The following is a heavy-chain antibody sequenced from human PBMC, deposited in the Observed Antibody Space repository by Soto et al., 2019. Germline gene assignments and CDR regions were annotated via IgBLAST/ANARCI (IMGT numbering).Heavy chain of an antibody. CDR1: SGSISSYC. J-gene: IGHJ6*02. V-gene: IGHV4-4*07. Sequence: SETLSLTCTVSSGSISSYCWSWIRQPAGKGLEWIGRIYTSGSTNYNPSLKSRVTMSVDTSKNQFSLKLSSVTAADTAVYYCARGVAARPGYYYGLDVWGQGTTVTVSS. CDR3: ARGVAARPGYYYGLDV. D-gene: IGHD6-6*01. CDR2: IYTSGST.